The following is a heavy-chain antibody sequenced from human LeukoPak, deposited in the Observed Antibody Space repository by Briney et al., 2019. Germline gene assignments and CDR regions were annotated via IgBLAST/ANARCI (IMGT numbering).Heavy chain of an antibody. CDR1: GGSISSGSYY. CDR3: ARAGYSYGYWIFDY. V-gene: IGHV4-61*02. D-gene: IGHD5-18*01. J-gene: IGHJ4*02. CDR2: IYTSGST. Sequence: SQTLSLTCTVSGGSISSGSYYWSWIRQPAGKGLEWIGRIYTSGSTNYNPSLKSRVTISVDTSKNQFSLKLSSVTAADTAVYYCARAGYSYGYWIFDYLGQGTLVTVSS.